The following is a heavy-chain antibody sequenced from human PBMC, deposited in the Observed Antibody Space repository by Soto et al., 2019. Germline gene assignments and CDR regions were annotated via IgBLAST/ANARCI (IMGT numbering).Heavy chain of an antibody. CDR1: GFTFSSYA. J-gene: IGHJ4*02. CDR3: AKVGKGYDYVWGSYRFDY. Sequence: GGSLRLSCAASGFTFSSYAMSWVRQAPGKGLEWVSAISGSGGSTYYANSVKGRFTISRDNSKNTRYLQMNSLTAEDTAVYYCAKVGKGYDYVWGSYRFDYWGQGTLVTVSS. V-gene: IGHV3-23*01. CDR2: ISGSGGST. D-gene: IGHD3-16*02.